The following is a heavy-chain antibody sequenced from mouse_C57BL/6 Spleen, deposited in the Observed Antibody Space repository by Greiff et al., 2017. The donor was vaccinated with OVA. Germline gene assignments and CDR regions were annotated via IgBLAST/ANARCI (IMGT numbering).Heavy chain of an antibody. J-gene: IGHJ3*01. Sequence: QVQLQQPGTELVKPGASVKLSYKASGYTFTSYWMHWVKQRPGQGLEWIGNINPSNGGTNYNEKFKSKATLTVDKSSSTAYMQLSSLTSDDAAVYYCAREDYPAWFAYWGQGTLVTVSA. CDR3: AREDYPAWFAY. V-gene: IGHV1-53*01. CDR2: INPSNGGT. CDR1: GYTFTSYW. D-gene: IGHD5-5*01.